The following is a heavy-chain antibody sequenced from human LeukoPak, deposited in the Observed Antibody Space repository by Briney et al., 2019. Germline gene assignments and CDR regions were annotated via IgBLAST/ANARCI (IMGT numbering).Heavy chain of an antibody. CDR2: IIPILGIA. CDR1: GGTFSSYA. V-gene: IGHV1-69*04. CDR3: ARESQTTIFGVVIMYFDY. D-gene: IGHD3-3*01. J-gene: IGHJ4*02. Sequence: GASVKVSCKASGGTFSSYAISWVRQAPGQGLEWMGRIIPILGIANYAQKFQGRVTITADKSTSTAYMELSSLRSEDTAVYYCARESQTTIFGVVIMYFDYWGQGTLVTVSS.